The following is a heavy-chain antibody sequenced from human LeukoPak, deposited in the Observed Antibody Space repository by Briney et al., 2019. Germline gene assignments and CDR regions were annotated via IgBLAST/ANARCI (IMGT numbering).Heavy chain of an antibody. D-gene: IGHD3-22*01. J-gene: IGHJ4*02. CDR3: ARDTYYYDSSGYLDY. Sequence: GGSLRLSCAASGFTFSSYAMHWVRQAPGKGLERVAVISYDGSNKYYADSVKGRFTISGDNSKNTLYLQMNSLRAEDTAVYYCARDTYYYDSSGYLDYWGQGTLVTVSS. V-gene: IGHV3-30-3*01. CDR1: GFTFSSYA. CDR2: ISYDGSNK.